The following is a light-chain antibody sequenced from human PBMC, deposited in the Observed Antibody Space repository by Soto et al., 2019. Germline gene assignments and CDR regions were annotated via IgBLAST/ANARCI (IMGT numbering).Light chain of an antibody. Sequence: EIVTTQSPATLSVSPGERATLSCRASQSVSNNLAWYQQRPGQAPRLLIYGASTRATGVPARFSGSGSGTDFTLTISSLQSEDFAVYYCQQYNNWPRTFGQGTRWIS. CDR2: GAS. V-gene: IGKV3-15*01. CDR3: QQYNNWPRT. J-gene: IGKJ1*01. CDR1: QSVSNN.